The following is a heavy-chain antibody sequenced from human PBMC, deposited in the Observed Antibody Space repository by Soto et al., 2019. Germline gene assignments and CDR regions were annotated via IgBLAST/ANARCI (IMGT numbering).Heavy chain of an antibody. CDR1: GFTFYNYA. Sequence: EVQLLESGGGLVRPGGSLRLSCAASGFTFYNYAMNWVRQAPGKGLEWVSTISGGGDGTYYADSVKGLFTISRDNSRNTLYLQMKSLRADDTAVYYCAKKGLGSLATYCTTGDCHYAFDVWCQGTLVTVSS. D-gene: IGHD2-8*01. CDR2: ISGGGDGT. CDR3: AKKGLGSLATYCTTGDCHYAFDV. V-gene: IGHV3-23*01. J-gene: IGHJ3*01.